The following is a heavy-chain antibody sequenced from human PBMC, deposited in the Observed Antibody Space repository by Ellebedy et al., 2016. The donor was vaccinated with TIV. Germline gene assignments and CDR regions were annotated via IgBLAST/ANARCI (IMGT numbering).Heavy chain of an antibody. Sequence: GESLKISCAAPGFTFSNYAMSWVRQAPGKGLEWVASISGSGGNTYYADSVRGRFTISRDNSRTTLYLQINSLRAEDTAVYYCAKSSGDYGSTWGSNYWGQGTLVTVSS. CDR1: GFTFSNYA. J-gene: IGHJ4*02. V-gene: IGHV3-23*01. D-gene: IGHD6-13*01. CDR2: ISGSGGNT. CDR3: AKSSGDYGSTWGSNY.